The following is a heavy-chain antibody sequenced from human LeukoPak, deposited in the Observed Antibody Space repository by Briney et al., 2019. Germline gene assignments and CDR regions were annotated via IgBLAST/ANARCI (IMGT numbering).Heavy chain of an antibody. D-gene: IGHD3-22*01. CDR2: IIPIFGTA. Sequence: ASVKVSCKASGGTFSNSAISWVRQAPGQGLEWMGGIIPIFGTANYAQRFQGRVTITADKSTSTAYMELSSLRSEDTAVYYCARGTYYYDSSGYSPYYFDYWGQGTLVTVSS. V-gene: IGHV1-69*06. CDR1: GGTFSNSA. J-gene: IGHJ4*02. CDR3: ARGTYYYDSSGYSPYYFDY.